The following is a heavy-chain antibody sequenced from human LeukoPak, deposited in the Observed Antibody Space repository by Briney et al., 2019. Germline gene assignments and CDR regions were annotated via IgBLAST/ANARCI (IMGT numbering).Heavy chain of an antibody. CDR2: IYTSGST. J-gene: IGHJ5*02. CDR1: GGSISSYY. Sequence: PSETLSLTCTVSGGSISSYYWSWIRQPAGKGLEWIGRIYTSGSTNYNPSLKSRVTMSVDTSKNQFSLKLSSVTAADTAVYYCARQQSLLWFRDHYGRDWFDPWGQGTLVTVSS. D-gene: IGHD3-10*01. V-gene: IGHV4-4*07. CDR3: ARQQSLLWFRDHYGRDWFDP.